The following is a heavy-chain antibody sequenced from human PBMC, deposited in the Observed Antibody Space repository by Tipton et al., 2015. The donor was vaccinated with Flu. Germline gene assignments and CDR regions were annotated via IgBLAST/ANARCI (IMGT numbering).Heavy chain of an antibody. Sequence: LRLSCSVSGASISSGSYYWSWIRQPAGKGLEWVGRFHSNGFNDYNSSLESRVTVSVDTSKNQFSLSLKSVTAADTGVYFCARFGSGTFETHWGQGTLVTVSS. CDR1: GASISSGSYY. D-gene: IGHD3-10*01. CDR3: ARFGSGTFETH. J-gene: IGHJ4*02. V-gene: IGHV4-61*02. CDR2: FHSNGFN.